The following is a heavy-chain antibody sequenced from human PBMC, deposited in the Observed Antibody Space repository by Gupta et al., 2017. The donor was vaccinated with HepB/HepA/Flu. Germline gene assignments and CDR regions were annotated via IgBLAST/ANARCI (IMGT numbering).Heavy chain of an antibody. CDR3: ARELWFGELINS. Sequence: EVQLVESGGGLVQPGGSLRLSCAASGLTFSTYWMTWVRQAPGKGLEWVANIKEDGSEKYYVDSVKGRFTISRDNAKNSLYLQMNSLRAEDTAVYYCARELWFGELINSWGQGTLVTVSS. V-gene: IGHV3-7*01. CDR2: IKEDGSEK. D-gene: IGHD3-10*01. CDR1: GLTFSTYW. J-gene: IGHJ4*02.